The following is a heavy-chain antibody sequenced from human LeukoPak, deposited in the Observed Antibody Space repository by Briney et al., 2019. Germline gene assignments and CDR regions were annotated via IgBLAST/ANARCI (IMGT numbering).Heavy chain of an antibody. CDR1: GFSFSSYS. J-gene: IGHJ6*03. CDR2: ISGSSSTR. CDR3: ARDSPFCGGDCYSIYMDV. V-gene: IGHV3-48*04. D-gene: IGHD2-21*02. Sequence: PGGSLRLSCAASGFSFSSYSMNWVRQAPGKGLEWVSYISGSSSTRYYADSVKGRFTISRDSAQTSLYLQMNSLRAEDTPVYYCARDSPFCGGDCYSIYMDVWGRGTTVTVSS.